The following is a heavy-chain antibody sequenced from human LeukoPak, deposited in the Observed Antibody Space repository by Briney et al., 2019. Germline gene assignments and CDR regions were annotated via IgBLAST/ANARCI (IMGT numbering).Heavy chain of an antibody. CDR3: ARDHLGYCSGGSCYSFDY. V-gene: IGHV4-61*01. CDR1: GGSVSSGSYY. D-gene: IGHD2-15*01. CDR2: IYYSGST. Sequence: SETLSLTCTVSGGSVSSGSYYWSWIRRPPGKGLEWIGYIYYSGSTNYNPSLKSRVTISVDTSKNQFSLKLSSVTAADTAVYYCARDHLGYCSGGSCYSFDYWGQGTLVTVSS. J-gene: IGHJ4*02.